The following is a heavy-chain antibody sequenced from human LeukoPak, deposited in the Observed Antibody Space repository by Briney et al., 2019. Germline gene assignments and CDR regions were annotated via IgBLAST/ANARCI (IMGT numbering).Heavy chain of an antibody. CDR3: ARGMGIAVAGYGDY. Sequence: SETLSLTCAVYGGSFSGYYWSWIRQPPGKGLEWIGEINHSGSTNYNPSLKSRVTISVDTSKNQFSLKLSSVTAADTSVYYCARGMGIAVAGYGDYWGQGTLVTVSS. CDR2: INHSGST. D-gene: IGHD6-19*01. CDR1: GGSFSGYY. V-gene: IGHV4-34*01. J-gene: IGHJ4*02.